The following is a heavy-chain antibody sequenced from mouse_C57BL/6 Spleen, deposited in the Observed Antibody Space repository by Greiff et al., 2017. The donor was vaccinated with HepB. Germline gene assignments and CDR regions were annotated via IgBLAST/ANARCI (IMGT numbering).Heavy chain of an antibody. Sequence: QVQLQQSGPELVKPGASVKISCKASGYAFSSSWMNWVKQRPGKGLEWIGRIYPGDGDTNYNGKFKGKATLTADKSSSTAYMQLSSLTSEDSAVYFCARRDYSNYEAMDYWGQGTSVTVSS. J-gene: IGHJ4*01. CDR1: GYAFSSSW. CDR3: ARRDYSNYEAMDY. V-gene: IGHV1-82*01. CDR2: IYPGDGDT. D-gene: IGHD2-5*01.